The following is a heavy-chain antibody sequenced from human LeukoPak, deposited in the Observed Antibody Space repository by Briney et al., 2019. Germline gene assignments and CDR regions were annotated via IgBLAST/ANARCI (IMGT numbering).Heavy chain of an antibody. Sequence: PGRSLRLSCAASGFTFSSYGMHWVRQAPGKGLEWVAVIWYDGSNRYYADSVKGRFTISRDNPKNTLYLQMNSLRVEDTAVYYCAKDWDLTSYYFDYWGQGTLVTVSS. CDR2: IWYDGSNR. J-gene: IGHJ4*02. D-gene: IGHD3-9*01. V-gene: IGHV3-33*06. CDR1: GFTFSSYG. CDR3: AKDWDLTSYYFDY.